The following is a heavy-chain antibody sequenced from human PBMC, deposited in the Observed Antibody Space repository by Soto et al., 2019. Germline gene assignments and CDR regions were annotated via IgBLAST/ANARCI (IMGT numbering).Heavy chain of an antibody. V-gene: IGHV1-18*04. D-gene: IGHD5-12*01. CDR1: GYTFNKYD. CDR3: AREVGDGYPWDYFDP. J-gene: IGHJ5*02. CDR2: ISPNSGRP. Sequence: ASVKVSCKASGYTFNKYDITWVRQAPGQGLEWLGLISPNSGRPSYAQKFEGRVTISVDTSKNQLSLKLSSVTAADTAVYYCAREVGDGYPWDYFDPWGQGTLVTVSS.